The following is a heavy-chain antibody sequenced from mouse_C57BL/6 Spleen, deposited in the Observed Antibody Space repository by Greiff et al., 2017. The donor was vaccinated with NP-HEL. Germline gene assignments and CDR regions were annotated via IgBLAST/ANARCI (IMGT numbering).Heavy chain of an antibody. Sequence: QVQLKESGAELVKPGASVKLSCKASGYTFTSYWMQWVKQRPGQGLEWIGEIDPSDSYTNYNQKFKGKATLTVDTSSSTAYMQLSSLTSEDSAVYYCASPGLYAMDDWGQGTSVTVSS. CDR3: ASPGLYAMDD. D-gene: IGHD3-2*02. CDR2: IDPSDSYT. CDR1: GYTFTSYW. J-gene: IGHJ4*01. V-gene: IGHV1-50*01.